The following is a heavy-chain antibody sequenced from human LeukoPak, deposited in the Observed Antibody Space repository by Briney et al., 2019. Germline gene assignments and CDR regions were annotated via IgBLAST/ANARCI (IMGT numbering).Heavy chain of an antibody. V-gene: IGHV4-34*01. D-gene: IGHD1-26*01. J-gene: IGHJ4*02. CDR2: INHSGST. Sequence: PSETLSLTCAVYGGSFSGYYWSWIRQPPGKGLEWIGEINHSGSTNYNPSLKSRVTISVDTSKNQFSLKLSSVTAADTAVYYCAREAVGATNTGIDYWGQGTLVTVSS. CDR3: AREAVGATNTGIDY. CDR1: GGSFSGYY.